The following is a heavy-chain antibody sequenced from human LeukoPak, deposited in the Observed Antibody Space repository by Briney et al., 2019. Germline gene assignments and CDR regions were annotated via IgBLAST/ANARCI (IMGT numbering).Heavy chain of an antibody. V-gene: IGHV5-51*01. D-gene: IGHD3-22*01. CDR1: GYSFTSYW. CDR3: ARRGDSSGYYFDY. J-gene: IGHJ4*02. Sequence: GESLKISCKGPGYSFTSYWIGWVRQMPGKGLEWMGIIYPGYSDTRYGPSFQGQVTISADKSISTAYLQWSSLKASDTAMYYCARRGDSSGYYFDYWGQGTLVTVSS. CDR2: IYPGYSDT.